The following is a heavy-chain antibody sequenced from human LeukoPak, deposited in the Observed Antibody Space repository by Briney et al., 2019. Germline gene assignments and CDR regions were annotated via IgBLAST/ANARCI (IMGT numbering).Heavy chain of an antibody. CDR1: GFTFSNAW. CDR2: IKSKTDGGTT. Sequence: GGSPRLSCAASGFTFSNAWMNWVRQAPGKGLEWVGRIKSKTDGGTTDYAAPVKGRFTISRDDSKNTLYLQMNSLKTEDTAVYYCTTGIVLMVYATEPWGQGTLVTVSS. V-gene: IGHV3-15*07. D-gene: IGHD2-8*01. CDR3: TTGIVLMVYATEP. J-gene: IGHJ5*02.